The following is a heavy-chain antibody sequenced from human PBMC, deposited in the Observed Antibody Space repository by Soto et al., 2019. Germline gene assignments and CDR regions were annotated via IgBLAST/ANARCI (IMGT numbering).Heavy chain of an antibody. CDR1: GYMFPSYG. CDR2: ISGYNGNT. V-gene: IGHV1-18*01. Sequence: QVQLVQSGAEVKKPGASVQVSCKASGYMFPSYGITWVRQAPGQGPEWMGWISGYNGNTNYAQKFQGRVTLTTDTSTTTAYLDMRRLTTDYTAAYYSAKDHRKKVVLVPAAYYYYYMDVWGKGTTVTVSS. CDR3: AKDHRKKVVLVPAAYYYYYMDV. D-gene: IGHD2-2*01. J-gene: IGHJ6*03.